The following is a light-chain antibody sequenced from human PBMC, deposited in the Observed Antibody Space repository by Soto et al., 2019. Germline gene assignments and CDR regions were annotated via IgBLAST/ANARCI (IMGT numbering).Light chain of an antibody. Sequence: QSVLTQPPSVSGSPGQSVTISYTGTSSDVGGYNRVSWYQQPPGKAPKLLIYDVSNRPSGGSTRFSGSKSGNTASLTISGLQAEDEADYYCTSYATGSAYVFGPGTKLTVL. J-gene: IGLJ1*01. V-gene: IGLV2-18*02. CDR1: SSDVGGYNR. CDR3: TSYATGSAYV. CDR2: DVS.